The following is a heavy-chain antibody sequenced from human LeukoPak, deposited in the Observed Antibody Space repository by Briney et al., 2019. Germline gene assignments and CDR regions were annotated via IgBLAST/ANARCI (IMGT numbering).Heavy chain of an antibody. D-gene: IGHD5-18*01. J-gene: IGHJ3*02. Sequence: EASVKVSCKASGGTFSSYAISWVRQAPGQGLEWMGGIIPIFGTANYAQKLQGRVTMTTDTSTSTAYMELRSLRSDDTAVYYCAAGYSYGYSAFDIWGQGTMVTVSS. CDR1: GGTFSSYA. CDR2: IIPIFGTA. V-gene: IGHV1-69*05. CDR3: AAGYSYGYSAFDI.